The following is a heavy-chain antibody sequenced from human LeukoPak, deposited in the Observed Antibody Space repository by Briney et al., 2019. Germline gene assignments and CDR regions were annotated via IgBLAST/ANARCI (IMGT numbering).Heavy chain of an antibody. CDR2: MNPNSGNT. D-gene: IGHD3-22*01. Sequence: ASVKVSCKASGYTFTSYDINWVRQATGQGLEWMGWMNPNSGNTGYAQKFQGRVTITRNTSISTAYTELSSLRSEDTAVYYCARNYDSSGYVDYWGQGTLVTVSS. V-gene: IGHV1-8*03. CDR1: GYTFTSYD. CDR3: ARNYDSSGYVDY. J-gene: IGHJ4*02.